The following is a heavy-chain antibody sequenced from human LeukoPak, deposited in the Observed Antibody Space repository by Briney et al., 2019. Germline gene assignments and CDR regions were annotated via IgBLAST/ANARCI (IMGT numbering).Heavy chain of an antibody. CDR3: ARGSKMLGYNWFDP. CDR1: GGSFSGYY. V-gene: IGHV4-34*01. CDR2: INHSGST. J-gene: IGHJ5*02. D-gene: IGHD1-26*01. Sequence: PSETLSLTCAVYGGSFSGYYWNWIRQPPGKGLEWIGEINHSGSTNYTPSLKSRVTISVDTSKNQFSLKLSSVTAADTAVYYCARGSKMLGYNWFDPSGEGTLVTVSS.